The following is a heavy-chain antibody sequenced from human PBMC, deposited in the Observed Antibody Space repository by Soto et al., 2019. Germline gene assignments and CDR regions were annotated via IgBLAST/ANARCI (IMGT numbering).Heavy chain of an antibody. D-gene: IGHD7-27*01. V-gene: IGHV4-34*01. CDR1: GGSFSGYY. CDR2: IKHSGST. Sequence: QVQLQQWGAGLLKPSETLSLTCAVYGGSFSGYYWSWIRQPPVKGLEWIGPIKHSGSTNYNTSLKSRVTISVDTSKNQFSLKLSSVTAADTAVYYCARGENTGGDYWGQGTLVTVSS. J-gene: IGHJ4*02. CDR3: ARGENTGGDY.